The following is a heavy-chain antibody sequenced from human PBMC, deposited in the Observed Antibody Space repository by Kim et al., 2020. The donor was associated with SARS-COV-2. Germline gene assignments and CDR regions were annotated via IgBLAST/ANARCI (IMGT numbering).Heavy chain of an antibody. J-gene: IGHJ6*02. Sequence: GGSLRLSCAVSGFIFSSYCMNWVRQAPGRGLEWVSYISSSSSTIYYADSVKGRFTISRDNAKNSLYLQMNSLRAEDTAVYYCARDWKNYGMDVWGQGTTVTVSS. CDR1: GFIFSSYC. CDR2: ISSSSSTI. D-gene: IGHD1-1*01. CDR3: ARDWKNYGMDV. V-gene: IGHV3-48*01.